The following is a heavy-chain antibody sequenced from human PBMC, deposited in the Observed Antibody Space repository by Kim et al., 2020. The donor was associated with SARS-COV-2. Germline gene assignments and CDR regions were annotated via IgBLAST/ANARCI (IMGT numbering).Heavy chain of an antibody. D-gene: IGHD3-22*01. CDR1: GFTFSSYA. CDR3: ARGSYDSRAFDY. Sequence: GGSLRLSCAASGFTFSSYAMHWVRQAPGKGLEWVAVISYDGSNKYYADSVKGRFTISRDNSKNTLYLQMNSLRAEDTAVYYCARGSYDSRAFDYWGQGTL. CDR2: ISYDGSNK. V-gene: IGHV3-30*04. J-gene: IGHJ4*02.